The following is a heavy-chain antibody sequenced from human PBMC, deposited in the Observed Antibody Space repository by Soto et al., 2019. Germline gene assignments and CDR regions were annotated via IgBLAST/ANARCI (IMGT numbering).Heavy chain of an antibody. CDR1: GFTFSSYG. Sequence: QVQLVESGGGVVQPGRSLRLSCAASGFTFSSYGMHWVRQAPGKGLEWVAVISYDGSNKYYADSVKGRFTISRDNSKNTLYLQMNSLRAEDTAVYYCAKAQYDFWSGYLFQDYYYGMDVWGQGTTVTVSS. CDR2: ISYDGSNK. CDR3: AKAQYDFWSGYLFQDYYYGMDV. D-gene: IGHD3-3*01. V-gene: IGHV3-30*18. J-gene: IGHJ6*02.